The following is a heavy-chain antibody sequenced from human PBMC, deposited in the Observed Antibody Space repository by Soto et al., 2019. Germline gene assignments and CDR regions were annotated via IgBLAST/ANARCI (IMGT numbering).Heavy chain of an antibody. CDR2: INHSGST. CDR1: GGSFSGYY. D-gene: IGHD2-2*01. V-gene: IGHV4-34*01. J-gene: IGHJ6*02. CDR3: ARGEECSSNSCRTPSGMDV. Sequence: PSETLSLTCAVYGGSFSGYYWSWIRQPPGKGLEWIGEINHSGSTNYNPSLKSRVTISVDTSKNQFSLKLSSVTAADTAVYYCARGEECSSNSCRTPSGMDVWGQGTTVTVSS.